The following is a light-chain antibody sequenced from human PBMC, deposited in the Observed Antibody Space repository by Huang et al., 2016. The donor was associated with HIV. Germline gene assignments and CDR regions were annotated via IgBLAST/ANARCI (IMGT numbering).Light chain of an antibody. CDR3: QQSYGAWSS. Sequence: IQMTQSPTSLSASVGDRVFISCRTSQSVGTYVNWYQQKPGKAPKLLISSASTLHNGVPSRFSGGGSGTVFTPTIRGLQFDDFATYFCQQSYGAWSSFGPGTRL. V-gene: IGKV1-39*01. CDR1: QSVGTY. CDR2: SAS. J-gene: IGKJ5*01.